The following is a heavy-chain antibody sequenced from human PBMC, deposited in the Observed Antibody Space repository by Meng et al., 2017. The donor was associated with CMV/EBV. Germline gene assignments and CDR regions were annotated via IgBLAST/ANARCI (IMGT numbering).Heavy chain of an antibody. CDR3: AKDLGVYSSSSIDY. CDR2: ISGSGGST. CDR1: GFTFSSYA. D-gene: IGHD6-6*01. J-gene: IGHJ4*02. V-gene: IGHV3-23*01. Sequence: GGSLRLSCAASGFTFSSYAMSWVRQAPGKGLEWVSAISGSGGSTHYADSVKGRFTISRDNSKNTLYLQMNSLRAEDTAVYYCAKDLGVYSSSSIDYWGQGTLVTVSS.